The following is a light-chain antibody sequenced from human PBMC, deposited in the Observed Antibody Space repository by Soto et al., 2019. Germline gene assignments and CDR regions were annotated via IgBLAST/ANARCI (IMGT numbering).Light chain of an antibody. J-gene: IGLJ2*01. CDR3: AAWDDSLNSVI. CDR2: TNT. Sequence: QSVLTQPPSASGTPGQSVSISCSGSRSNIGTNPVNWYQQLPGTAPKLLFYTNTQRPSGVPDRFSASKSGTSASLAISGLQSEDEADYYCAAWDDSLNSVIFGEGTKVTVL. CDR1: RSNIGTNP. V-gene: IGLV1-44*01.